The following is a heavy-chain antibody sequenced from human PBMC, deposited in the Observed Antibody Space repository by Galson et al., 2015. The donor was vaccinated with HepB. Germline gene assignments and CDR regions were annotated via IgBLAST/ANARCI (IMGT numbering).Heavy chain of an antibody. CDR3: AGDWNFDSSGYYSRVHFDY. J-gene: IGHJ4*02. D-gene: IGHD3-22*01. CDR2: ISGYNANT. CDR1: GYTFTNYG. Sequence: SVKVSCKASGYTFTNYGISWVRQAPGQGLEWMGWISGYNANTYYAQKLQGRVTMTTDTSTSTAYMELRSLRSDDTAVYYCAGDWNFDSSGYYSRVHFDYWGRGTLVTVSS. V-gene: IGHV1-18*01.